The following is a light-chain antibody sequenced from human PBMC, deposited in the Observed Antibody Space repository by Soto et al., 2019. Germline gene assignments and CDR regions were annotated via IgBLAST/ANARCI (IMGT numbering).Light chain of an antibody. CDR3: QQYNSYSLT. V-gene: IGKV1-5*01. CDR2: DAS. Sequence: DIQMTQSPSTLSASVGDRVTITCRASQSISSWLAWYQQKPGKAPKLLIYDASSLESGVPSRVSGSGSGTEFTLTIRSLQPDDFATYYCQQYNSYSLTFGGGTKVDIK. J-gene: IGKJ4*01. CDR1: QSISSW.